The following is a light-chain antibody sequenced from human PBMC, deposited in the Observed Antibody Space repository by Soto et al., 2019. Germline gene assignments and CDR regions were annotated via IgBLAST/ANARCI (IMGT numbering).Light chain of an antibody. V-gene: IGLV2-8*01. CDR1: SSDVGGYNY. CDR2: EVS. CDR3: SSYAGSNNFEV. Sequence: QSVLTQPPSASGSPGQSVTISCTGTSSDVGGYNYVSWYQQRPGKAPKLMIYEVSKRPSGVPDRFSGSKSGNTASLTVSGLQAEDEADYYCSSYAGSNNFEVFGTGTKVTV. J-gene: IGLJ1*01.